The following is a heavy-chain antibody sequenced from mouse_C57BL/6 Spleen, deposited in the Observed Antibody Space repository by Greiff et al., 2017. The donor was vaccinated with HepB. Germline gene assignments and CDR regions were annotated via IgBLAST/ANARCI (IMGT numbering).Heavy chain of an antibody. CDR3: ARRLLWARRYFDV. J-gene: IGHJ1*03. D-gene: IGHD2-1*01. CDR1: GYTFTSYW. V-gene: IGHV1-55*01. CDR2: IYPGSGST. Sequence: VQLQQPGAELVKPGASVKMSCKASGYTFTSYWITWVKQRPGQGLEWIGDIYPGSGSTNYNEKFKSKATLTVDTSSSTAYMQLSSLTSEDSAVYDCARRLLWARRYFDVWGTGTTVTVSS.